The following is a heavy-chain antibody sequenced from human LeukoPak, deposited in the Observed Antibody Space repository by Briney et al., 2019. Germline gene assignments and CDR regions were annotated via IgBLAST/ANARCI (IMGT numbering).Heavy chain of an antibody. V-gene: IGHV1-18*01. Sequence: ASVKVSCKASGYTFTSYGISWVRPAPGQGLEWMGWISAYNGNTNYAQKLQGRVTMTTDTSTSTAYMELRSLRSDDTAVYYCARGGYYDSSGYYYFDYWGQGTLVTVSS. CDR2: ISAYNGNT. J-gene: IGHJ4*02. CDR1: GYTFTSYG. D-gene: IGHD3-22*01. CDR3: ARGGYYDSSGYYYFDY.